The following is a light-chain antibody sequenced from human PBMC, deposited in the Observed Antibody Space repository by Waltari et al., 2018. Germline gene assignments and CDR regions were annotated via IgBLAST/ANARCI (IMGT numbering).Light chain of an antibody. CDR2: TAS. J-gene: IGKJ1*01. Sequence: IQMTLFTSTLSASVGDRVNITCRASQSVSSWLAWYQQKPGKAPKLLIYTASTLEGGVPSRFSGSGSGTEFTLTISSLQPDDFATYYCQQYNTYSTFGQGTKVDIK. CDR3: QQYNTYST. CDR1: QSVSSW. V-gene: IGKV1-5*03.